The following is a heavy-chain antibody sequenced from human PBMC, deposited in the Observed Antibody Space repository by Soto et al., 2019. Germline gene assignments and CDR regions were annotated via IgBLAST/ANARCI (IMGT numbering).Heavy chain of an antibody. J-gene: IGHJ6*02. V-gene: IGHV4-38-2*02. CDR1: GYSISSGYY. D-gene: IGHD3-10*01. CDR3: ARDGITMVRGGNGMDV. Sequence: SETLSLTCAVSGYSISSGYYWGWIRQPPGKGLEWIGSIYHSGTTYYNPSLKSRVTISVDTSKNQFSLKLSSVTAADTAVYYCARDGITMVRGGNGMDVWGQGTTVTVSS. CDR2: IYHSGTT.